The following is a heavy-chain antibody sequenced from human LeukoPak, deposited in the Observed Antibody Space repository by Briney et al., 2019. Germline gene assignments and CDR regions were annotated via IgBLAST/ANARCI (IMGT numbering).Heavy chain of an antibody. Sequence: ASVKVSCKASGGTFSSYAISWVRQAPGQGFEWMGWISAYNGNTNYAQKLQGRVTMTTDTSTSTAYMELRSLRSDDTAVYYCARFGIYGYLDYWGQGTLVTVSS. J-gene: IGHJ4*02. V-gene: IGHV1-18*01. CDR3: ARFGIYGYLDY. CDR2: ISAYNGNT. CDR1: GGTFSSYA. D-gene: IGHD2/OR15-2a*01.